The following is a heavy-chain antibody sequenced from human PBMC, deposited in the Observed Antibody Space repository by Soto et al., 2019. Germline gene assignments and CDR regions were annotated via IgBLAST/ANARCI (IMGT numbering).Heavy chain of an antibody. CDR2: IYPGDSDT. Sequence: GESLKISCKGSGYSFTNYWIGWVRQMPGKGLEWMGIIYPGDSDTRYSPSFQGQVIISVDQSISTAYLQWSSLQASDTAMYYCARQDYNYAYFDFWGQGTLITVS. J-gene: IGHJ4*02. CDR3: ARQDYNYAYFDF. D-gene: IGHD5-18*01. V-gene: IGHV5-51*01. CDR1: GYSFTNYW.